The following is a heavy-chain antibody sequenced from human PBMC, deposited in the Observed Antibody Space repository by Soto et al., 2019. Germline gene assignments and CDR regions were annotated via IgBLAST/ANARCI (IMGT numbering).Heavy chain of an antibody. CDR3: ARVGAPASGWDNPPTGWFDP. Sequence: SETLSLTCTVSGGSISSGGYYWSWIRQHPGKGLEWIGYIYYSGSTYYNPSLKSRVTISVDTSKNQFSLKLSSVTAADTAVYYWARVGAPASGWDNPPTGWFDPWGQGALGTVSS. V-gene: IGHV4-31*03. CDR2: IYYSGST. CDR1: GGSISSGGYY. J-gene: IGHJ5*02. D-gene: IGHD6-25*01.